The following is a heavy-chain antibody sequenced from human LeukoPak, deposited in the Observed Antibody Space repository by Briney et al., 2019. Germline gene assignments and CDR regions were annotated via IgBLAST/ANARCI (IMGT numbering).Heavy chain of an antibody. CDR3: ARDHRGYYGSGPRPGDY. Sequence: ASVKVSCKASGYTFTSYAMHWVRQAPGQRLEGMGWINTANGNPRYSQSFQGRVTITRDTSASIAYMELSSLRSEDTAVYYCARDHRGYYGSGPRPGDYWGQGTLVTVSS. V-gene: IGHV1-3*04. D-gene: IGHD3-10*01. CDR2: INTANGNP. CDR1: GYTFTSYA. J-gene: IGHJ4*02.